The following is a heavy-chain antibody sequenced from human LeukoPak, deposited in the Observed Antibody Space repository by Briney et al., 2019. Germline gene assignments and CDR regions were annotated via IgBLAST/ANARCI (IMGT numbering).Heavy chain of an antibody. V-gene: IGHV1-2*06. Sequence: GASVKVSCTASGGTFSSYAISWVRQAPGQGLEWMGRINPNSGGTNYAQKFQGRVTMTRDTSISTAYMELSRLRSDDTAVYYCARGGYSGSYYRFDYWGQGTLVTVSS. CDR3: ARGGYSGSYYRFDY. CDR1: GGTFSSYA. J-gene: IGHJ4*02. D-gene: IGHD1-26*01. CDR2: INPNSGGT.